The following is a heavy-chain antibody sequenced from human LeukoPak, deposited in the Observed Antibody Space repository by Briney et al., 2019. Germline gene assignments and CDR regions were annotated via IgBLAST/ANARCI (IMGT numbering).Heavy chain of an antibody. V-gene: IGHV1-18*01. CDR1: GYTFTSHG. CDR2: ISAYNGNT. J-gene: IGHJ4*02. D-gene: IGHD5-18*01. CDR3: ARLNVDTAMALDY. Sequence: GASVKVSCKASGYTFTSHGIGWVGRAPGQGLEGLGWISAYNGNTNYAQKLQGRVTMTTDTSTSTAYMELRSLRSDDTAVYYCARLNVDTAMALDYWGQGTLVTVSS.